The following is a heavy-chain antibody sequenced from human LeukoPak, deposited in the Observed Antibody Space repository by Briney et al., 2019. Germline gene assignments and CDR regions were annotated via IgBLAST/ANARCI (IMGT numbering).Heavy chain of an antibody. CDR3: VREAATDYYDSSGYYRQTEVFDA. Sequence: SETLSLTCSVSGGSISSYYWSWIRQPPGKGLEWIGYVYYSGSTNYNPSLKSRVTISVDTSKNQFSLKLRSVTAADAAVYYCVREAATDYYDSSGYYRQTEVFDAWGQGTMVTVSS. J-gene: IGHJ3*01. CDR1: GGSISSYY. CDR2: VYYSGST. V-gene: IGHV4-59*01. D-gene: IGHD3-22*01.